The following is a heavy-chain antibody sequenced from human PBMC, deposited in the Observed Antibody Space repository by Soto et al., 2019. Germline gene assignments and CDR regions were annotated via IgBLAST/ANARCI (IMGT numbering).Heavy chain of an antibody. D-gene: IGHD1-26*01. CDR2: IYWDDDK. Sequence: SGPTLVNPTQTLTLTCTFSGFSLSTSGVGVSWIRQPPGKALEWLALIYWDDDKRYSPSLKSRLTITKDTSKNQVVLTMTNMDPVDTATYYCAHRRASIVGATLSYNWFDPWGQGTLVTAPQ. V-gene: IGHV2-5*02. J-gene: IGHJ5*02. CDR1: GFSLSTSGVG. CDR3: AHRRASIVGATLSYNWFDP.